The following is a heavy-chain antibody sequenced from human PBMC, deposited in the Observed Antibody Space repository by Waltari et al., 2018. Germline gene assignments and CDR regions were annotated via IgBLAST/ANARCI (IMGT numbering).Heavy chain of an antibody. J-gene: IGHJ4*02. Sequence: QVQLQESGPGLVKPSETLSLTCTVSGGSISSHYWSWIRQPPGKGLEGIGYIDYSGSTNYNPSLKSRVTRSVDTSKNQFSLKLSSVTAADTAVYYCARGYGRDGWADYFDYWGQGTLVTVSS. CDR1: GGSISSHY. CDR2: IDYSGST. D-gene: IGHD6-19*01. V-gene: IGHV4-59*11. CDR3: ARGYGRDGWADYFDY.